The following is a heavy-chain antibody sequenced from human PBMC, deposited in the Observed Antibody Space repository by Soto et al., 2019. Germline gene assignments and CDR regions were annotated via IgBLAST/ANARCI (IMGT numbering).Heavy chain of an antibody. J-gene: IGHJ4*02. CDR3: ARDEFWSGYTFDY. CDR1: GFTFSSYS. Sequence: EVQLVESGGGLVKPGGSLRLSCAASGFTFSSYSMNWVRQAPGKGLEWVSSISSSSSYIYYADSVKGQFTISRDNAKNSLYLQMNSLRAEDTAVYYCARDEFWSGYTFDYWGQGTLVTVSS. V-gene: IGHV3-21*01. D-gene: IGHD3-3*01. CDR2: ISSSSSYI.